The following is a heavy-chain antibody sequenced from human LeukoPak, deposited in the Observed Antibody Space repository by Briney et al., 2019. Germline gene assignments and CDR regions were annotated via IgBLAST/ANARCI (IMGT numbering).Heavy chain of an antibody. CDR3: AKSNGYGLVDI. J-gene: IGHJ3*02. V-gene: IGHV4-59*01. CDR1: GGSIRGYY. Sequence: SETLSLTCNVSGGSIRGYYWSWIRQPPGKGLEWIGYIYSSGSTNYNPSLKSRVTMSVDTSKNQFSLKVSSVTAADTAVYYCAKSNGYGLVDIWGQGTMVTVSS. D-gene: IGHD3-10*01. CDR2: IYSSGST.